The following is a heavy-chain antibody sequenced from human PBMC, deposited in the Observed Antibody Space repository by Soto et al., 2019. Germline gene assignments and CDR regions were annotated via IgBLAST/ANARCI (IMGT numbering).Heavy chain of an antibody. V-gene: IGHV4-39*02. Sequence: SETLSLTCTVSGGSISSSSYYWGWIRQPPGKGLEWIGSIYYSGSTYYNPSLKSRVTISVDTSKNQFSLKLSSVTAADTAVYYCARDLSSSSTFDYWGQGTLVTVSS. J-gene: IGHJ4*02. CDR1: GGSISSSSYY. CDR2: IYYSGST. D-gene: IGHD6-13*01. CDR3: ARDLSSSSTFDY.